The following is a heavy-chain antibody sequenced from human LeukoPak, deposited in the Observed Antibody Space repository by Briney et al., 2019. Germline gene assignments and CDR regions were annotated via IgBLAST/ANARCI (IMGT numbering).Heavy chain of an antibody. Sequence: GGSLRLSCAASGFTFSSYSLNWVRQAPGKGLERVSSITTSSSYIYYADSVKGRFTISRDNAKNSLYLQMNSLRAEDTAVYYCARDLGGYSYGSHFDYWGQGTLVTVSS. CDR1: GFTFSSYS. D-gene: IGHD5-18*01. V-gene: IGHV3-21*01. CDR3: ARDLGGYSYGSHFDY. CDR2: ITTSSSYI. J-gene: IGHJ4*02.